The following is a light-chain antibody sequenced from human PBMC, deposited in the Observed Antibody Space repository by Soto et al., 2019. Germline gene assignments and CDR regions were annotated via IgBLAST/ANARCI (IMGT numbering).Light chain of an antibody. CDR1: QDIAIY. CDR2: AAS. J-gene: IGKJ4*01. CDR3: QQFSSYPLT. Sequence: IQLTQSPSSLSASVGDRVTITCRASQDIAIYLAWYQQKPGEAPKLLIYAASTLYGGVPSRFSGSGSGTDFALTITSLQAEDFAVYYCQQFSSYPLTFGGGTKVDIK. V-gene: IGKV1-9*01.